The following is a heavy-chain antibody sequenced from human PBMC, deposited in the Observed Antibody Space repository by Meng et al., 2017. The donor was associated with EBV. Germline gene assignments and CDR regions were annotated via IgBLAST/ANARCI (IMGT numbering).Heavy chain of an antibody. J-gene: IGHJ5*02. CDR2: IYWDDDK. CDR3: AHRRDEYSSSWYGWFDP. CDR1: GFSLSTSGGG. V-gene: IGHV2-5*02. Sequence: QITLKESGPTLVKPTQTLTLTCTFSGFSLSTSGGGVGWIRQPPGKALEWLALIYWDDDKRYSPSLKSRLTITKDTSKNQVVLTMTNMDPVDTATYYCAHRRDEYSSSWYGWFDPWGQGTLVTVSS. D-gene: IGHD6-13*01.